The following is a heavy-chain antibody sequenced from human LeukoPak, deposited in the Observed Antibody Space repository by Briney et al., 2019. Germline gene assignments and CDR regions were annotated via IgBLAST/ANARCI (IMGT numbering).Heavy chain of an antibody. CDR3: ARADYDFWSGYFVY. D-gene: IGHD3-3*01. CDR1: GGSFSGYY. CDR2: INHSGST. J-gene: IGHJ4*02. V-gene: IGHV4-34*01. Sequence: SETLSLTCAVYGGSFSGYYWSWIRQPPGKGLEWIGEINHSGSTNYNPSLKSRVTISVDTSKNQFSLKLSSVTAADTAVYYCARADYDFWSGYFVYWGQGNLVTVSS.